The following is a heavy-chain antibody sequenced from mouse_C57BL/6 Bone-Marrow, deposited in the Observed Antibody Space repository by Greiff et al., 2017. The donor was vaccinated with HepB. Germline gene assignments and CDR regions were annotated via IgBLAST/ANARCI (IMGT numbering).Heavy chain of an antibody. D-gene: IGHD1-1*01. V-gene: IGHV7-3*01. J-gene: IGHJ2*01. CDR1: GFTFTDYY. CDR2: IRNKANGYTT. Sequence: EVKLVESGGGLVQPGGSLSLSCAASGFTFTDYYMSWVRQPPGKALEWLGFIRNKANGYTTEYSASVKGRFTISRDNSQSILYLQMNALRAEDSATYYCARYIDYGSRGYFDYWGQGTTLTVSS. CDR3: ARYIDYGSRGYFDY.